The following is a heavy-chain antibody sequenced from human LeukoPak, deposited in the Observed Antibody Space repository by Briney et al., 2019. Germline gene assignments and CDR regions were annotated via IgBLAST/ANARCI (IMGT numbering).Heavy chain of an antibody. D-gene: IGHD3-10*01. V-gene: IGHV1-69*13. CDR3: AGPKDSGFSFGESTNWFDP. J-gene: IGHJ5*02. Sequence: ASVKVSCKASGGTFSSYAISWVRQAPGQGLEWMGGIIPIFGTANYAQKFQGRVTITADESTSTAYMELSSLRSEDTAVYYCAGPKDSGFSFGESTNWFDPWGQGTLVTVSS. CDR2: IIPIFGTA. CDR1: GGTFSSYA.